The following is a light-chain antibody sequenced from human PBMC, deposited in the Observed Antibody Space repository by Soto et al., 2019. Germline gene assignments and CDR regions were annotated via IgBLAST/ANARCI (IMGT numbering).Light chain of an antibody. Sequence: ELTQSLGTVSLSPGERATLSCRASQSVSSSYLAWYQQKPGQAPRLLIYGASSMATGVPYRFSGSGSGTDFTLTISRLEPEDFAVYYCQQYGSSPRTFGQGTKVDIK. CDR1: QSVSSSY. CDR3: QQYGSSPRT. V-gene: IGKV3-20*01. CDR2: GAS. J-gene: IGKJ1*01.